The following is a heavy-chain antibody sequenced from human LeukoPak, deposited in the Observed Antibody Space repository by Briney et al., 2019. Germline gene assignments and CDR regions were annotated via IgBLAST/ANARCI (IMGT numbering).Heavy chain of an antibody. V-gene: IGHV3-23*01. D-gene: IGHD6-13*01. CDR1: GFTFSSYA. J-gene: IGHJ5*02. Sequence: PGGSLRLSCAASGFTFSSYAMNWARQAPGKGLEWVSAISGSGGSTYYADSVKGRFTISRDNSKNTLYLQMNSLRAEDTAIYYCAKAGAAAGTERWFWFDPWGQGTLVTVSS. CDR3: AKAGAAAGTERWFWFDP. CDR2: ISGSGGST.